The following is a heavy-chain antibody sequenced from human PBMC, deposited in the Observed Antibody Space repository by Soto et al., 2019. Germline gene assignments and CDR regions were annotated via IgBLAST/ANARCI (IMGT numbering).Heavy chain of an antibody. CDR3: AKGYCSGGTCNWFDP. J-gene: IGHJ5*02. D-gene: IGHD2-15*01. V-gene: IGHV3-48*02. Sequence: QLVESGGGLVQPGGSLRLSCAASGFTFSHYSMNWVHQAPGKGLEWVSYISSSSSMISYADSVKGRFTISRDNAKNSLYLQMNSLRDEDTAKYFCAKGYCSGGTCNWFDPWGQGTLVTVSS. CDR2: ISSSSSMI. CDR1: GFTFSHYS.